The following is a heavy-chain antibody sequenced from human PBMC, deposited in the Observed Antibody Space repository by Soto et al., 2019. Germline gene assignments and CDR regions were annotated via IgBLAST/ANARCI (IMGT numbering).Heavy chain of an antibody. Sequence: PGGSLRLSCAASEFTFKSYGMHWVRQAPGKGLSCVAVISFDGNRKHYADSVRGRFTISRDNSKNTLYLQMNSLRTEDTAIYYCARDSYRGDVVLTPAPYGNDYWGRGTLVTVS. CDR2: ISFDGNRK. CDR3: ARDSYRGDVVLTPAPYGNDY. V-gene: IGHV3-30*03. J-gene: IGHJ4*02. CDR1: EFTFKSYG. D-gene: IGHD2-2*01.